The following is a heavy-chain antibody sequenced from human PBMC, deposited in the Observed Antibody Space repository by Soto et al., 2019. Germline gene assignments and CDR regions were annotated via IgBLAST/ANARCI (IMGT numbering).Heavy chain of an antibody. CDR3: ARDIPSVEYSSSRRPFDY. Sequence: ASVKVSCKASGYTFTSYGISWVRQAPGQGLEWMGWISAYNGNTNYAQKLQGRVTMTTDTSTSTAYMELRSLRSDDTAVYYCARDIPSVEYSSSRRPFDYWGQGTLVTVSS. J-gene: IGHJ4*02. CDR2: ISAYNGNT. CDR1: GYTFTSYG. D-gene: IGHD6-6*01. V-gene: IGHV1-18*01.